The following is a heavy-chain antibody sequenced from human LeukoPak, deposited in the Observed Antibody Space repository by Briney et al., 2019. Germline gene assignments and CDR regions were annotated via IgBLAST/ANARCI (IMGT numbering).Heavy chain of an antibody. CDR3: ARTYYYGSGSSGFDY. CDR1: GFTFSSYS. Sequence: AGGSLRLSCTASGFTFSSYSMNWVRQAPGKGLEWVSYISSSSSTIYYADSVKGRFTISRDNAKNSLYLQMNSLRAEDTAVYYCARTYYYGSGSSGFDYWGQGTLVTVSS. V-gene: IGHV3-48*04. J-gene: IGHJ4*02. D-gene: IGHD3-10*01. CDR2: ISSSSSTI.